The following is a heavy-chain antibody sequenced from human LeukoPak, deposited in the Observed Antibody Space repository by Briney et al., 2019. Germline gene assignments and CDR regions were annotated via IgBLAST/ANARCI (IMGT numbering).Heavy chain of an antibody. Sequence: GGSLRLSCAASAFTFIKYGMHWVRQAPGKGLEWVAFIRYDGSTKYYADSVKGRFTISRDNSRHTVYLQMNSLRAEDTAVYYCAKGYSYYVSRLVAFDIWGEETMVTVSS. CDR3: AKGYSYYVSRLVAFDI. J-gene: IGHJ3*02. D-gene: IGHD3-22*01. CDR2: IRYDGSTK. V-gene: IGHV3-30*02. CDR1: AFTFIKYG.